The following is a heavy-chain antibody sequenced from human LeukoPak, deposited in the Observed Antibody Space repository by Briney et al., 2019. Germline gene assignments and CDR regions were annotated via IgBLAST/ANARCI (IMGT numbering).Heavy chain of an antibody. J-gene: IGHJ5*02. D-gene: IGHD5-18*01. CDR1: GYTFTSYY. CDR3: ARGGGIQLWLRNWFDP. CDR2: INPSGGST. V-gene: IGHV1-46*01. Sequence: GASVKVSCKAFGYTFTSYYMHWVRQAPGQGLEWMGIINPSGGSTSYAQKFQGRVTMTRDTSTSTVYMELSSLRSEDTAVYYCARGGGIQLWLRNWFDPWGQGTLVTVSS.